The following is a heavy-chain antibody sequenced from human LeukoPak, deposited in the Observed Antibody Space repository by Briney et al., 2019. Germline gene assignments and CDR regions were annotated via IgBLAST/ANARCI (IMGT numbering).Heavy chain of an antibody. CDR3: TTDIGLY. Sequence: GGSLRLSRAVSGFTTSGAWMTWVRQAPGKGLEWVGRVKRKIDGETTDYAAPVKARFTISRDDSRDMAYLQMNSLKTEDTGIYYCTTDIGLYWGQGTLVTVSS. V-gene: IGHV3-15*05. CDR1: GFTTSGAW. J-gene: IGHJ4*02. D-gene: IGHD3-16*02. CDR2: VKRKIDGETT.